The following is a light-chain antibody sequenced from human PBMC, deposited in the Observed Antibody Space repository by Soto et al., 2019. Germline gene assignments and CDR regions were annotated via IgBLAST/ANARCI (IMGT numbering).Light chain of an antibody. CDR2: DVT. V-gene: IGLV2-11*01. J-gene: IGLJ1*01. CDR1: SSDVGRYDY. Sequence: QSALTQPRSVSGSPGQSVTISCTGTSSDVGRYDYVSWYQQYPGEAPKLIIYDVTERPSGVPDRFSGSKSGNTASLTISGLRAEDEAPYSCCSFAGSYSYVFGSGTKVTVL. CDR3: CSFAGSYSYV.